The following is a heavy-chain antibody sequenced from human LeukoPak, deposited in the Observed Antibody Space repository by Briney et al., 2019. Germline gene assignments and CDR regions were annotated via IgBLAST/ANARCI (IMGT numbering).Heavy chain of an antibody. J-gene: IGHJ6*03. D-gene: IGHD2-2*01. CDR3: ARVCYGRGYYYYYMDV. CDR1: GGSISSYY. CDR2: IYYSGST. V-gene: IGHV4-59*01. Sequence: SETLSLTCTVSGGSISSYYWSWIRQPPGKGLEWIGYIYYSGSTNYNPSLKSRVTISVDTSKNQLSLKLSSVTAADTAVYYCARVCYGRGYYYYYMDVWGKGTTVTVSS.